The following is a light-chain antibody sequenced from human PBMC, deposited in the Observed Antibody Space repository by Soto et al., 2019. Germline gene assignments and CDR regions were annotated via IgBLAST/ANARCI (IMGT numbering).Light chain of an antibody. Sequence: DIQMTQSPSSLSASVGYRVTITCRASQGINNNLVWYQQKPGKAPKLLIYAASTLRSGVPSRFSGSGSGKNFSLSISSLQSEDFATYYCQQADTFPFTFGQGTRLEIK. V-gene: IGKV1-12*02. CDR1: QGINNN. CDR3: QQADTFPFT. CDR2: AAS. J-gene: IGKJ5*01.